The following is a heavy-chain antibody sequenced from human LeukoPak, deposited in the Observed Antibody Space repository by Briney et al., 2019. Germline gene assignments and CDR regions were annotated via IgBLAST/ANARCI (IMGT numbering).Heavy chain of an antibody. J-gene: IGHJ3*02. Sequence: GESLKISCKASGYSFTIYWMAWVRQMPGKGLGWMGIIHLGDSDTRYSPSFQGQVTISADKSISTAYLQWSSLKASDTAIYYCARPREAGATDAFDIWGQGTMVTVSS. CDR1: GYSFTIYW. CDR3: ARPREAGATDAFDI. CDR2: IHLGDSDT. V-gene: IGHV5-51*01. D-gene: IGHD1-26*01.